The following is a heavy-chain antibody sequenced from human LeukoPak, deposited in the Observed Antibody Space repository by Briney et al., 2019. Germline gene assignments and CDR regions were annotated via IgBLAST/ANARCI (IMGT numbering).Heavy chain of an antibody. J-gene: IGHJ4*02. Sequence: ASVTVSCTASGYTFTGYYMHWVRQAPGQGLEWMGRINPNSGGTNYAQKFQGRVTMTRDTSISTAYMELSRLRSDDTAVYYCARVRFDDYVWGARGADYWGQGTLVTVSS. D-gene: IGHD3-16*01. CDR3: ARVRFDDYVWGARGADY. CDR1: GYTFTGYY. CDR2: INPNSGGT. V-gene: IGHV1-2*06.